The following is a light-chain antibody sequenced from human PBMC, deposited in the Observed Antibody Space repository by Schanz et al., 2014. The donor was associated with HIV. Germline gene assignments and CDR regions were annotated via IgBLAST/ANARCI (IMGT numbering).Light chain of an antibody. CDR3: QQYATSSWT. J-gene: IGKJ1*01. CDR1: QSVGNY. V-gene: IGKV3-20*01. CDR2: GAS. Sequence: EIVLTQSPVTLSLSPGGRATLSCRASQSVGNYLAWYQQKPGQAPRLLIYGASTRATGIPDRFSGSASGTDFTLTISRLEPEDFAVYYCQQYATSSWTFGQGTKVEIK.